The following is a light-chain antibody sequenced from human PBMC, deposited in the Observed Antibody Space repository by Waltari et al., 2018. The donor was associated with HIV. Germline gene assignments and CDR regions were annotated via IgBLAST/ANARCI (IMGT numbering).Light chain of an antibody. V-gene: IGLV3-21*02. CDR3: QVWDRSYKEAV. CDR1: HSARNR. J-gene: IGLJ2*01. CDR2: DDV. Sequence: SYVLTQPPSLSVAPGQTATISCGHSARNRVQWYRQKPGRAPLLVVLDDVDRSSGIPARFSGARSGERATLTIRGVEAGDEADYYCQVWDRSYKEAVFGGGT.